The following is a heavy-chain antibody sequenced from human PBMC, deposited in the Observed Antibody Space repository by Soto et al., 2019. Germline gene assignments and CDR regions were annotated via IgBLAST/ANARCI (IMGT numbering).Heavy chain of an antibody. CDR2: IIPILGIA. D-gene: IGHD2-21*02. J-gene: IGHJ5*02. V-gene: IGHV1-69*02. CDR3: ARSLGIDAVVTPVFWFDP. CDR1: GGTFSSYT. Sequence: GASVKVSCKASGGTFSSYTISWVRQAPGQGLEWMGRIIPILGIANYAQKFQGRVTITADKSTSTAYMELSSLRSEDTAVYYCARSLGIDAVVTPVFWFDPWGQGTLVTVSS.